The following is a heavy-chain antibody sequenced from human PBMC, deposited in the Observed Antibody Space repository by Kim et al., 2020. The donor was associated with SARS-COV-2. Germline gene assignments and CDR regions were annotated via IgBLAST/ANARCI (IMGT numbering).Heavy chain of an antibody. J-gene: IGHJ4*02. D-gene: IGHD3-22*01. V-gene: IGHV3-9*01. Sequence: GGSLRLSCAASGFTFDDYAMHWVRQAPGKGLEWVSGISWNSGSIGYADSVKGRFTISRDNAKNSLYLQMNSLRAEDTALYYCATMHYYDSSGYLAGDDYWGQGTLVTVSS. CDR2: ISWNSGSI. CDR3: ATMHYYDSSGYLAGDDY. CDR1: GFTFDDYA.